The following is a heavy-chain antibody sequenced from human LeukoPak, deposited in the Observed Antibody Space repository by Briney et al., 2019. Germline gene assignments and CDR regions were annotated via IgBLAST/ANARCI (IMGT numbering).Heavy chain of an antibody. Sequence: SETLPLTCAVYGGSFSGYYWSWIRQPPGKGLEWIGEINHSGSTNYNPSLKSRVTISVDTSKNQFSLKLSSVTAADTAVYYCARSPKLLWFGESVRDAFDIWGQGTMVTVSS. V-gene: IGHV4-34*01. CDR1: GGSFSGYY. CDR3: ARSPKLLWFGESVRDAFDI. J-gene: IGHJ3*02. D-gene: IGHD3-10*01. CDR2: INHSGST.